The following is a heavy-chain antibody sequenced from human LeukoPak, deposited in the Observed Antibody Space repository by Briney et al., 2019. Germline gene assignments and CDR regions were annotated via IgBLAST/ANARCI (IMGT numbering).Heavy chain of an antibody. D-gene: IGHD6-6*01. Sequence: ASVKVSCKASGYTFTAYYIHWVRQAPGQGLEWMGWINPNTGGTNYAQKFQGRVTMTRDRSISTAYMELNRLRSDDTAVYYCARVRPRYREPGQLAPLYYFDFWGQGTLVTVSS. V-gene: IGHV1-2*02. CDR1: GYTFTAYY. CDR2: INPNTGGT. CDR3: ARVRPRYREPGQLAPLYYFDF. J-gene: IGHJ4*02.